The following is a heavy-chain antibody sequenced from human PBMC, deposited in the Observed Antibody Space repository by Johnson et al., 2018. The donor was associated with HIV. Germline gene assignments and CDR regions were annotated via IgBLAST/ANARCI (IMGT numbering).Heavy chain of an antibody. Sequence: VQLVESGGGLVQPGGSLRLSCAASGFTVSSNYMSWVRQAPGKGLEWVSGISGSGVSTYYADSVKGRFTISRDNSKDTLFLQMDSLRPEDTAVYFCARRYASRWIEAFDIWGQGTMVTVSS. D-gene: IGHD6-13*01. V-gene: IGHV3-23*04. CDR3: ARRYASRWIEAFDI. J-gene: IGHJ3*02. CDR2: ISGSGVST. CDR1: GFTVSSNY.